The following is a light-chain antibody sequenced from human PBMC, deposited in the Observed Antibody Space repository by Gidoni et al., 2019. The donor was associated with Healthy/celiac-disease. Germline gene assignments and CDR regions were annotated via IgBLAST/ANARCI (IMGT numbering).Light chain of an antibody. CDR3: QQYDNLPLT. CDR1: QDISNY. V-gene: IGKV1-33*01. J-gene: IGKJ5*01. Sequence: DIQMTQSPSSLSASVGDRVTITCRASQDISNYLNWYQQKPGKAPKLLIYDASNLETGVPPRFSGSGSGTDFTFTISSLQPEDIATYYCQQYDNLPLTFXXXTRLEIK. CDR2: DAS.